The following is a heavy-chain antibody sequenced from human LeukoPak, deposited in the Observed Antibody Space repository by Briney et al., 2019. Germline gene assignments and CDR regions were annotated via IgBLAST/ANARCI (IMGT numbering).Heavy chain of an antibody. J-gene: IGHJ5*02. V-gene: IGHV4-38-2*02. CDR1: GYSISSGYY. CDR2: IYHSGST. CDR3: ARVLSMGWFDP. D-gene: IGHD2/OR15-2a*01. Sequence: SETLSLTCTVSGYSISSGYYWGWIRQPPGKGLEWIGSIYHSGSTYYNPSLKSRVTISVDTSENQFSLKLSSVTAADTAVYYCARVLSMGWFDPWGQGTLVTVSS.